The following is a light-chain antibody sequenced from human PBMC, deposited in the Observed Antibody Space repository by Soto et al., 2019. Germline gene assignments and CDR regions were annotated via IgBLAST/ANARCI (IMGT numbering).Light chain of an antibody. Sequence: QPVLTQPPSASGTPGQRVTISCSGSSSNIGSNPVHWYQQVPGTAPKLLIHNNNQRPSGVPARFSGSKSGTSASLAISGLQSEDGADYYCAAWDDSLNGVLFGGGTKLTVL. V-gene: IGLV1-44*01. CDR3: AAWDDSLNGVL. CDR1: SSNIGSNP. J-gene: IGLJ2*01. CDR2: NNN.